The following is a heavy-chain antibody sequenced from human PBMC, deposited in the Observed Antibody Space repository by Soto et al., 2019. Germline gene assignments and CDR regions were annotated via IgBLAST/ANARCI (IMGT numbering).Heavy chain of an antibody. J-gene: IGHJ6*02. CDR2: INTGNGIT. D-gene: IGHD2-15*01. CDR1: GGTFSSYG. Sequence: ASVKVSCKASGGTFSSYGMHWLRQAPGQRLEWMGWINTGNGITKYSQNFQGRVSITRDTPATTVYMELSSLRSEDTAVYYCARGRILYYIMDVWGQGTMVTVSS. V-gene: IGHV1-3*04. CDR3: ARGRILYYIMDV.